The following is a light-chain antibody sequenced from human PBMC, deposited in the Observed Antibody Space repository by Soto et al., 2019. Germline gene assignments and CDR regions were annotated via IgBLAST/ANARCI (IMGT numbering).Light chain of an antibody. J-gene: IGLJ1*01. CDR1: SSDVGGYNL. CDR2: EGS. Sequence: QSALTQPASVSGSPGQSITISCTGTSSDVGGYNLVSWYQQQPGKAPKLMIYEGSKRPSGVSNRFSGSKSGNTASLTISGLQAEDEADYYCCSYAGSRPYVFGTGTKVTVL. CDR3: CSYAGSRPYV. V-gene: IGLV2-23*01.